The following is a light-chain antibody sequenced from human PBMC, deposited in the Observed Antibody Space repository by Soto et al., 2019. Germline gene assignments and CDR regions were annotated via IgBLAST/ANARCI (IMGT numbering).Light chain of an antibody. CDR2: DGS. Sequence: DIQMTQSPSTVSASVGDRITITCRASQSINTWLAWYRQRPGEAPQLLIYDGSTLAMRVPSRFSGSGSGTDFTLSISRLQPDDFATFYCQQYQTYSRTFGQGTKVEVK. J-gene: IGKJ1*01. CDR1: QSINTW. CDR3: QQYQTYSRT. V-gene: IGKV1-5*01.